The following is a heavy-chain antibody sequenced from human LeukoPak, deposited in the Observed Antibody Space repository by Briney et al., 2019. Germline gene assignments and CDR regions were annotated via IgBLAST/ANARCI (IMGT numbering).Heavy chain of an antibody. CDR2: INPNSGGT. V-gene: IGHV1-2*02. CDR3: TRGYSNEEDAFDI. Sequence: ASVKVSCKASGYTFTGYYMHWVRQAPGQGLEWMGWINPNSGGTNYAQKFQGRVTMTRDTSISTAYMELSRLRSDDTAVYYYTRGYSNEEDAFDIRGQGTMVTVSS. D-gene: IGHD6-13*01. J-gene: IGHJ3*02. CDR1: GYTFTGYY.